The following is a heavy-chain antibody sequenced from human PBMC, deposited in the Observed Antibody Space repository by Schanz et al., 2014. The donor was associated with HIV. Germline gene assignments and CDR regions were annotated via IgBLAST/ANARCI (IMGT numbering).Heavy chain of an antibody. CDR2: INLSGGST. D-gene: IGHD3-16*01. J-gene: IGHJ4*02. Sequence: QVHLVQSGAEVKKPGASVKVSCKASGFTFTHFYMHWARQAPGQGLEWMGIINLSGGSTIYAQRFQGRVSLTRDTSTSTVYMEVSSLTSEDTAVYYCARDLGEWELPQYWGQGTLVTVSS. CDR3: ARDLGEWELPQY. CDR1: GFTFTHFY. V-gene: IGHV1-46*01.